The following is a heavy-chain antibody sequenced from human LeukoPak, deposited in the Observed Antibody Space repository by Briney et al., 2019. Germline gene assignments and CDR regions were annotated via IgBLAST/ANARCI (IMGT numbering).Heavy chain of an antibody. J-gene: IGHJ4*02. V-gene: IGHV3-23*01. CDR3: AKDIIWFGDRQ. CDR1: GFTFNTYA. D-gene: IGHD3-10*01. Sequence: PGGSLRLSCAASGFTFNTYAMSWVRQAPGKGLEWVSAISGSGGKTYYADSVKGRFTISRDNTKNTLYLQMNSLRDEDTAVYYCAKDIIWFGDRQWGQGTLVTVSS. CDR2: ISGSGGKT.